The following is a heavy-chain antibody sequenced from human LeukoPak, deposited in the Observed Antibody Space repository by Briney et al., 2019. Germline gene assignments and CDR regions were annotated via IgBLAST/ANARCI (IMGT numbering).Heavy chain of an antibody. D-gene: IGHD6-13*01. CDR3: AREDSLAAAGTDY. Sequence: PGGSLRLSCAASGFTFSSYWMHWVRQAPGKGLVWVSRINTDGSSTSYADSVKGRFTISRDNAKNTLYLQMNSLRAEDTAVYYCAREDSLAAAGTDYWGQGTLVTVSS. CDR1: GFTFSSYW. J-gene: IGHJ4*02. CDR2: INTDGSST. V-gene: IGHV3-74*01.